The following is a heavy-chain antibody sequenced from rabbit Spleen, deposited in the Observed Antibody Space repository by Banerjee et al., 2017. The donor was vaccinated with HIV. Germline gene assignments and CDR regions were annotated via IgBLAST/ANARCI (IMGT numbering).Heavy chain of an antibody. CDR3: ARDTGTSFSTYGMDL. Sequence: QEQLKESGGDLVKPGASLTLTCTASGVSFSSSSYMCWVRQAPGKGLEWIACIDSGSSGFTYFATWAKGRFTCSKTSSTTATLQMTRLTAADTATYWCARDTGTSFSTYGMDLWGPGTLVTVS. V-gene: IGHV1S45*01. J-gene: IGHJ6*01. CDR1: GVSFSSSSY. CDR2: IDSGSSGFT. D-gene: IGHD8-1*01.